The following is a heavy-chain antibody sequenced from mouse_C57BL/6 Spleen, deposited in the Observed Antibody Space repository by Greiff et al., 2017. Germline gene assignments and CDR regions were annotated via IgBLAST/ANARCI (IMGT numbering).Heavy chain of an antibody. D-gene: IGHD1-1*01. CDR1: GFTFSDYG. CDR3: ARDGSSFPYAMDY. Sequence: EVKLEESGGGLVKPGGSLKLSCAASGFTFSDYGMHWVRQAPEKGLEWVAYISSGSSTIYYADTVKGRFTISRDNAKNTLFLQMTSLRSEDTAMYYCARDGSSFPYAMDYWGQGTSVTVSS. J-gene: IGHJ4*01. CDR2: ISSGSSTI. V-gene: IGHV5-17*01.